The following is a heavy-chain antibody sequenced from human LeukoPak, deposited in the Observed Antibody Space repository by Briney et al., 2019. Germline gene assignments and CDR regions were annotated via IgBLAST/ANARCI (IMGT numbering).Heavy chain of an antibody. CDR1: GVSFSGYS. J-gene: IGHJ6*03. CDR2: MIHSGST. Sequence: SETLSLNCTVYGVSFSGYSWSWIRHPPGKGLEWVGEMIHSGSTNYNPSLKSRATISVDSSNNDFSLKLSSVTAADTVVYYSGRHRRVWVTMGYNYYYMDVWGKGTTVTISS. CDR3: GRHRRVWVTMGYNYYYMDV. V-gene: IGHV4-34*12. D-gene: IGHD3-10*01.